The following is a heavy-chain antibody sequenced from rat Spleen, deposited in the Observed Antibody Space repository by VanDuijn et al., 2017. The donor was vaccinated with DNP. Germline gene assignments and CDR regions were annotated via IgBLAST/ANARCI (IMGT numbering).Heavy chain of an antibody. J-gene: IGHJ1*01. CDR3: ARQNIVRDWFFDF. CDR2: ITYSGDT. CDR1: GYSIPSNY. Sequence: EVQLQESGPGLVKPSQSLSLTCSVTGYSIPSNYWGWVRKFPGNKMEWVGHITYSGDTSYNPSLRSRISITRDTSKNQFFLHLNSVTTEDTATYYCARQNIVRDWFFDFWGPGTMVTVSS. V-gene: IGHV3-1*01. D-gene: IGHD4-3*01.